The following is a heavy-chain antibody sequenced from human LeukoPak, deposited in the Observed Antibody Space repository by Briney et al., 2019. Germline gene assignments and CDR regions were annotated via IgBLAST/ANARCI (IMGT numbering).Heavy chain of an antibody. J-gene: IGHJ4*02. V-gene: IGHV3-7*01. CDR2: IKEDGSEK. CDR3: AREGWFGELLSHPFDS. CDR1: GFTFSSYA. D-gene: IGHD3-10*01. Sequence: GGSLRLSCAASGFTFSSYAMSWVRQAPGKGLEWVANIKEDGSEKYYVDSVKGRFTISRDSAKNSLYLQMNSLRAEDTAVYYCAREGWFGELLSHPFDSWGQGTLVTVSS.